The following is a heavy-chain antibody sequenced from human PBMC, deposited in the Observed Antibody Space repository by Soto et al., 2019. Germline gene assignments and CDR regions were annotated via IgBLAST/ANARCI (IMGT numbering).Heavy chain of an antibody. V-gene: IGHV3-74*01. D-gene: IGHD3-16*01. J-gene: IGHJ4*02. CDR3: ARGGDPDY. CDR1: GFTFNYYW. CDR2: IQSDGSSP. Sequence: EVQLVESGGGLVQPGGSLRLSCVASGFTFNYYWMHWVRQAPGKGLVWVSRIQSDGSSPDYVDSVKGRFTISRDNAKNTLYLQMNSLSAEETAVYYCARGGDPDYWGQGTLVTVSS.